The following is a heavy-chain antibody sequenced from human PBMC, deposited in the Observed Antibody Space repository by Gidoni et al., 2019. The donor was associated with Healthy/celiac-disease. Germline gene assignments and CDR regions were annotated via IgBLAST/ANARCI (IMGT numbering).Heavy chain of an antibody. Sequence: QVQLVESGGGVVQPGRSQRLSCAASGFTFSSYGMHWVRQAPGKGLEWVAVISYDGSNKYYADSVKGRFTISRDNSKNTLYLQMNSLRAEDTAVYYCAKPRYSPMVTGPYYYYGMDVWGQGTTVTVSS. D-gene: IGHD5-18*01. J-gene: IGHJ6*02. CDR3: AKPRYSPMVTGPYYYYGMDV. CDR1: GFTFSSYG. CDR2: ISYDGSNK. V-gene: IGHV3-30*18.